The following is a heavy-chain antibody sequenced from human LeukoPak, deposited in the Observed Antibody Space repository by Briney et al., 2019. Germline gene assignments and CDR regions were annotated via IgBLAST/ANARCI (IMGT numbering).Heavy chain of an antibody. CDR1: AFTFTNYW. CDR3: ARGNYYGMDV. Sequence: GGSLRLSCVASAFTFTNYWMNWVRQAPGKGLEWVSYITSSSSTIQYADSAKGRFTVSRDNAKNSLYLQMNSLRAEDTAVYYCARGNYYGMDVWGQGTTVTVSS. CDR2: ITSSSSTI. V-gene: IGHV3-48*01. J-gene: IGHJ6*02.